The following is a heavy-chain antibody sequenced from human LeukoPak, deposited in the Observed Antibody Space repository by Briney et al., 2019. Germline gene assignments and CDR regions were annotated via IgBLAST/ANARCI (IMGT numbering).Heavy chain of an antibody. Sequence: ASVKVSCKASGYTFTAYYMYWVRRAPGQGLECMGRINPNSGGTNYAQKFQGRVTMTRDTSISTAYMELSRLRSDDTAVYYCATSSEGGYSYGSDIDYWGQGTLVTVSS. V-gene: IGHV1-2*06. CDR1: GYTFTAYY. CDR2: INPNSGGT. CDR3: ATSSEGGYSYGSDIDY. D-gene: IGHD5-18*01. J-gene: IGHJ4*02.